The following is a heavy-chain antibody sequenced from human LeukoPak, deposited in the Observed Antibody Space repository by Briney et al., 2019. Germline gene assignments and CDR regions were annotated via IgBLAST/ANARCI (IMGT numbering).Heavy chain of an antibody. V-gene: IGHV4-59*01. J-gene: IGHJ6*03. CDR3: ARRRAYNDYAAGLYYYFMDV. D-gene: IGHD4-17*01. Sequence: SETLSLTCSVSGGSINSYYWSWIRQPPGKGLEWIGFIYYTGSTNYDPSLRSRVTISVDTSKNQVSLKLSSVTAADTAVYYCARRRAYNDYAAGLYYYFMDVWGKGTTVVDSS. CDR1: GGSINSYY. CDR2: IYYTGST.